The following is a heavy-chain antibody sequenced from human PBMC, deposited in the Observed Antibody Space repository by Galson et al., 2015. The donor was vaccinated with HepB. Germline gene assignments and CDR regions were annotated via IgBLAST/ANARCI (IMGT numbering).Heavy chain of an antibody. CDR1: GFTFTGYA. J-gene: IGHJ6*02. CDR3: AREQPPLPGNQIPFYYYFYGMDV. CDR2: ISSGSMYI. D-gene: IGHD3-9*01. Sequence: SLRLSCAASGFTFTGYAMNWVRQAPGRGLEWIASISSGSMYIYYADSVKGRFTIDRDNSKNTLYLQMNSLRAEDTAVYYCAREQPPLPGNQIPFYYYFYGMDVWGQGTTVTVSS. V-gene: IGHV3-21*01.